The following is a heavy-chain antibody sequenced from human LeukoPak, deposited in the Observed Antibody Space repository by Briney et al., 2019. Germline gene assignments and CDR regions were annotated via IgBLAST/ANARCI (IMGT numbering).Heavy chain of an antibody. Sequence: GSVKVSCKASGYTFTSYDFTWVRQAPGQGLEWMGWISAYHGHTKYAQKLQGRVTMTTDTSKSTAYMELRSLRSDDTAVYYCARVRTTLLDNWGQGTLVTV. CDR1: GYTFTSYD. J-gene: IGHJ4*02. D-gene: IGHD2/OR15-2a*01. CDR3: ARVRTTLLDN. CDR2: ISAYHGHT. V-gene: IGHV1-18*01.